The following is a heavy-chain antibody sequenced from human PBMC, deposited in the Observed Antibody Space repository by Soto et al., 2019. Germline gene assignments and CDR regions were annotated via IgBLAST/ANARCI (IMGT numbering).Heavy chain of an antibody. V-gene: IGHV3-66*01. CDR1: GFTVSSHY. D-gene: IGHD2-21*02. J-gene: IGHJ2*01. CDR3: ARDYYGGNSRYFDL. CDR2: IYSGGST. Sequence: EVQLVESGGGLVQPGGSLRLSCAASGFTVSSHYMSWVRQAPGKGLEWVSVIYSGGSTYYTDSVKGRFTISRDNSKNTLFIQMNSLSAEDTAVYYCARDYYGGNSRYFDLWGRGTLVTVSS.